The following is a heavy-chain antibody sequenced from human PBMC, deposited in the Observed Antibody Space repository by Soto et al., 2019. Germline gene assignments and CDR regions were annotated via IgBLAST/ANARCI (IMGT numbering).Heavy chain of an antibody. Sequence: SXTLSLTCAVSGYSISSGYYWGWIRQPPGKGLEWIGSIYHSGSTYYNPSLKSRVTISVDTSKNQFSLKLSSVTAADTAVYYCARERWTARVSYGMAVWRQGTTDPVSS. J-gene: IGHJ6*01. CDR3: ARERWTARVSYGMAV. V-gene: IGHV4-38-2*02. D-gene: IGHD1-1*01. CDR2: IYHSGST. CDR1: GYSISSGYY.